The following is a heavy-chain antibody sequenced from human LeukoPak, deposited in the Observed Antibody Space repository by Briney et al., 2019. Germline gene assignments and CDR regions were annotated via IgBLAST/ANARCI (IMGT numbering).Heavy chain of an antibody. Sequence: GSLRLSCTASGFIVSSNYMSWVRQAPGKGLEWVSGIYSGGRTEYADSVKGRFSVSRDNSKNTVYLQMNSLRADDTALYYCTREPLTGYFGFDYWGQGTQVTVSS. J-gene: IGHJ4*02. CDR3: TREPLTGYFGFDY. CDR1: GFIVSSNY. CDR2: IYSGGRT. V-gene: IGHV3-53*01. D-gene: IGHD3-9*01.